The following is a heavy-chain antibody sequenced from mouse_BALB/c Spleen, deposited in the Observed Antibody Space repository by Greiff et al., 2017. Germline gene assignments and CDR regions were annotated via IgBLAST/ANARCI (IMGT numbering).Heavy chain of an antibody. CDR3: ARGGYYGNSWFAY. CDR1: GYTFTSYV. Sequence: EVQLQQSGPELVKPGASVKMSCKASGYTFTSYVMHWVKQKPGQGLEWIGYINPYNDGTKYNEKFKGKATLTSDKSSSTAYMELSSLTSEDSAVYYCARGGYYGNSWFAYWGQGTLVTVSA. D-gene: IGHD2-1*01. CDR2: INPYNDGT. J-gene: IGHJ3*01. V-gene: IGHV1-14*01.